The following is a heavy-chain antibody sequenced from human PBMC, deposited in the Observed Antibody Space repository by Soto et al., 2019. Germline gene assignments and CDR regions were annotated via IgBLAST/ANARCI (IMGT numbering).Heavy chain of an antibody. V-gene: IGHV1-69*13. Sequence: ASVKVSCKASGGTFSSYAISWVRQAPGQGLEWMGGIIPIFGTANYAQKFQGRVTITADESTSTAYMELSSLRSEDTAVYYCARVVSDYGDYLFDYWGQGTLVTVSS. CDR1: GGTFSSYA. J-gene: IGHJ4*02. CDR2: IIPIFGTA. D-gene: IGHD3-16*01. CDR3: ARVVSDYGDYLFDY.